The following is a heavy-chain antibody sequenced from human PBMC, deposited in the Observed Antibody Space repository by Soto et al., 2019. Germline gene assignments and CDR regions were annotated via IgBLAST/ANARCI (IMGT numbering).Heavy chain of an antibody. Sequence: EVQLVESGGGLVQPGGSLRLSCAASGFTVSSNYMSWVRQAPGKGLEWVSVIYSGGSTYYADSVKGRCTISRDNSKNTLYLQMNSLRAEDTAVYYCAKSPIAVAGDEYFQHWGQGTLVTVSS. D-gene: IGHD6-19*01. V-gene: IGHV3-66*01. CDR2: IYSGGST. CDR1: GFTVSSNY. J-gene: IGHJ1*01. CDR3: AKSPIAVAGDEYFQH.